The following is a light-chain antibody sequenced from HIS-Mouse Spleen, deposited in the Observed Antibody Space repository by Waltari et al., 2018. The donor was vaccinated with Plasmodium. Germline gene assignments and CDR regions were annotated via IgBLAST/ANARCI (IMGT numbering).Light chain of an antibody. Sequence: SYELTQPPSVSVSPGQTASITCSGDKVGDKYACWYQQKPGQSPVLVIYQDTKRPSGIPERFSGSNSGNTATLTISGTQAMDEADYYCQAWVSSTVVFGGGTKLTVL. CDR2: QDT. V-gene: IGLV3-1*01. CDR1: KVGDKY. J-gene: IGLJ2*01. CDR3: QAWVSSTVV.